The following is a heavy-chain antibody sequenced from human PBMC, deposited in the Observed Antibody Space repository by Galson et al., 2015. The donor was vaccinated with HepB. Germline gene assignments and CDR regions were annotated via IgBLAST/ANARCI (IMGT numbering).Heavy chain of an antibody. J-gene: IGHJ6*02. CDR3: ARAILSLRIAVAGPVYGMDV. D-gene: IGHD6-19*01. Sequence: SLRLSCAASGFTVSSNYMSWVRQAPGKGLEWVSVIYSGGSTSYADSVQGRFTISRDNSKNTLYLQMNSVRAEDTAVYYCARAILSLRIAVAGPVYGMDVWGQGTTVTVSS. V-gene: IGHV3-66*01. CDR1: GFTVSSNY. CDR2: IYSGGST.